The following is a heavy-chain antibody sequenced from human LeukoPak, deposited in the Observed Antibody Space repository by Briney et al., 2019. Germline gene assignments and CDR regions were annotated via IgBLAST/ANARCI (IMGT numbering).Heavy chain of an antibody. D-gene: IGHD6-13*01. J-gene: IGHJ6*03. CDR1: GYTFTSYA. V-gene: IGHV1-3*03. CDR3: ARGPRGAAAGGYYMDV. CDR2: INAGNGNT. Sequence: ASVKVSCKASGYTFTSYAMHWVRQAPGQRLEWMGWINAGNGNTKYSQEFQGRVTITRDTSASTAYVELSSLRSEDMAVYYCARGPRGAAAGGYYMDVWGKGTTVTVSS.